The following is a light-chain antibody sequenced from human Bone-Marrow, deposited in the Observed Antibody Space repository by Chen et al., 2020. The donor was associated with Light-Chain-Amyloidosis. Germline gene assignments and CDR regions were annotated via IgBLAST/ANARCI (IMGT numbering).Light chain of an antibody. Sequence: QSVLTQPPSASGTPGQRVSISCSGSSSNIGPNYVSWYQPLPGSAPKLLIYRNNQWPAGVPDRFSGSKSGTSASRAINGLRSEDEADYYCAAWDDSLSGWVFGGGTRLTVL. V-gene: IGLV1-47*01. CDR1: SSNIGPNY. CDR3: AAWDDSLSGWV. J-gene: IGLJ3*02. CDR2: RNN.